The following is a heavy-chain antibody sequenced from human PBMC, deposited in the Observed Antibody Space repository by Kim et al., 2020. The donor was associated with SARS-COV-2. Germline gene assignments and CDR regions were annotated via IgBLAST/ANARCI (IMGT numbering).Heavy chain of an antibody. CDR2: ISGSGGST. J-gene: IGHJ4*02. CDR1: GFTFSSYA. D-gene: IGHD3-10*01. CDR3: AKSPHYYGSGSYYVDY. V-gene: IGHV3-23*01. Sequence: GGSLRLSCAASGFTFSSYAISWVRQAPGKGLEWVSAISGSGGSTYYADSVKGRFTISRDNSKNTLYLQMNSLRAEDTAVYYCAKSPHYYGSGSYYVDYWGQGTLVTVSS.